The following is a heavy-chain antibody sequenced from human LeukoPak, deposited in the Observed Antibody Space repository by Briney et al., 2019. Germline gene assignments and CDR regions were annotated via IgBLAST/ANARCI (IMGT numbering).Heavy chain of an antibody. D-gene: IGHD3-22*01. CDR2: ISSNGGST. CDR3: AKDSLAMIVVVMYFDY. V-gene: IGHV3-64*04. CDR1: GFTFSSYA. J-gene: IGHJ4*02. Sequence: PGGSLRLSCAASGFTFSSYAMHWVRQAPGKGLEYVSGISSNGGSTYYANSVKGRFTISRDNSKNTLYLQMNSLRAEDTAVYYCAKDSLAMIVVVMYFDYWGQGTLVTVSS.